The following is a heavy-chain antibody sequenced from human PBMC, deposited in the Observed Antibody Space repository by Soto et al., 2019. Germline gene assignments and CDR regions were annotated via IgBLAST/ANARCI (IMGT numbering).Heavy chain of an antibody. CDR1: GFTFSSYS. CDR2: ISSSSSTI. J-gene: IGHJ4*02. V-gene: IGHV3-48*01. Sequence: EVQLVESGGGLVQPGGSLRLSCAASGFTFSSYSMNWVRQAPGKGLEWVSYISSSSSTIYYADSVKGRFTISRDNAKNSLYLQMNSLRAEDTAVYYCARVGGGYGSGSYSNFDYWGQGTLVTVSS. CDR3: ARVGGGYGSGSYSNFDY. D-gene: IGHD3-10*01.